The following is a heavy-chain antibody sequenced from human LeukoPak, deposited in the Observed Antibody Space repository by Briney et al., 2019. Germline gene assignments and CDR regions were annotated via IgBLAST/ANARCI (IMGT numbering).Heavy chain of an antibody. CDR2: IYSSGST. V-gene: IGHV4-59*08. J-gene: IGHJ3*02. CDR3: ARQSCSSSPTCPHRNVFDM. CDR1: GGSISSYY. D-gene: IGHD2-2*01. Sequence: SETLSLTCSVSGGSISSYYWSWIRQPPGEGLEWIGYIYSSGSTNYNPSLQSRVTISVDMSKNQFSLKLSSVTAADTAMYYCARQSCSSSPTCPHRNVFDMWGQGTMVAVSS.